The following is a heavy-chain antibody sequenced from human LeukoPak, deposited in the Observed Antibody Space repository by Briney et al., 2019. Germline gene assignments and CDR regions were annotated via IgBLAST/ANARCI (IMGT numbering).Heavy chain of an antibody. V-gene: IGHV4-34*01. Sequence: SETLSLTCAVYGGSFSGYYWSWIRQPPGKGLEWIEEINHSGSTNYNPSLKSRVTISVDTSKNQFSLKLSSVTAADTAVYYCARRLTRYRGNHCFDYWGQGTLVTVSS. J-gene: IGHJ4*02. CDR1: GGSFSGYY. D-gene: IGHD1-26*01. CDR2: INHSGST. CDR3: ARRLTRYRGNHCFDY.